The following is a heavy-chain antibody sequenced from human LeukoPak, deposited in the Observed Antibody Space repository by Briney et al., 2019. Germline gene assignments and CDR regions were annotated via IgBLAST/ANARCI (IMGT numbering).Heavy chain of an antibody. V-gene: IGHV4-4*07. CDR1: GGSISSYY. Sequence: SETLSLTCTVSGGSISSYYWSWIRQPAGKGLEWIGRIYASGSTYYNPSLKSLVTMSVDTSKNQFSLRLTTVTAADTAVYYCARDSSGYYLRDWGQGTLVTVSS. J-gene: IGHJ4*02. CDR3: ARDSSGYYLRD. D-gene: IGHD3-22*01. CDR2: IYASGST.